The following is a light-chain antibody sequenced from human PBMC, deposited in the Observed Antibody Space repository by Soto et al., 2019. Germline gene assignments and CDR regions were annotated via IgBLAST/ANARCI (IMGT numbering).Light chain of an antibody. V-gene: IGKV3-15*01. CDR3: QQYNNWPPGAT. J-gene: IGKJ3*01. CDR1: RTVSNN. CDR2: YTS. Sequence: DIVMTQSPLTLSVSPGERATLSCRASRTVSNNLAWYQQKPGQAPRLLISYTSTRATGIPARFSGSGSGTEFTLTISSLQSVDFAVYYCQQYNNWPPGATFGPGTKVEIK.